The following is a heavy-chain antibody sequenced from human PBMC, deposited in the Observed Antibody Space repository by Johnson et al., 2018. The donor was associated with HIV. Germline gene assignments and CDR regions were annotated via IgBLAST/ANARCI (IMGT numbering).Heavy chain of an antibody. V-gene: IGHV3-66*02. D-gene: IGHD3-3*01. CDR1: GFTVSSNY. J-gene: IGHJ3*02. CDR3: ARAGRPYDFWSGYYSGDAFDI. CDR2: IFIGGST. Sequence: VRLVESGGGVVQPGGSLRLSCAASGFTVSSNYMTWVRQAPGKGLEWVSVIFIGGSTYYGDSVKGRFTISRDNSKNTVYLQMNSLRAEDTAVYYCARAGRPYDFWSGYYSGDAFDIWGQGTMVTVSS.